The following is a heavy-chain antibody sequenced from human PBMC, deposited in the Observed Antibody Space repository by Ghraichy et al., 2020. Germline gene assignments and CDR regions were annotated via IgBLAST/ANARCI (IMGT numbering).Heavy chain of an antibody. V-gene: IGHV3-30*04. CDR1: GLTLSNA. D-gene: IGHD4-17*01. J-gene: IGHJ2*01. CDR2: ISYDGRNK. Sequence: GESLNISCAASGLTLSNAMHWARQAPGKGLEWVAVISYDGRNKYYADSVKGRFTISRDTSQNTLYLEMNSLRTEDTALYYCAREPYGDPDWYSDLWGRGTLVTVSS. CDR3: AREPYGDPDWYSDL.